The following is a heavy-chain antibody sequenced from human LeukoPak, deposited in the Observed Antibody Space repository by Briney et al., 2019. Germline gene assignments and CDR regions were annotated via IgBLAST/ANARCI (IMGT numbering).Heavy chain of an antibody. J-gene: IGHJ4*02. V-gene: IGHV3-66*02. CDR2: IYSGGST. CDR1: GFTFSSYA. D-gene: IGHD1-7*01. CDR3: AREPPSQGITGTTVY. Sequence: GGSLRLSCAASGFTFSSYAMSWVRQAPGRGLEWVSVIYSGGSTYYADSVKGRFTISRDNSKNTLYLQMNSLRAEDTAVYYCAREPPSQGITGTTVYWGQGTLVTVSS.